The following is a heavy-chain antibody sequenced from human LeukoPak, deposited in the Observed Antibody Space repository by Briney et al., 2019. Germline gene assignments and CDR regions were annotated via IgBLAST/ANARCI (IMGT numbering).Heavy chain of an antibody. J-gene: IGHJ6*04. CDR2: FDPEDGET. CDR1: GYTFKGYF. CDR3: ARDSKGFSEVLDV. D-gene: IGHD3-3*01. V-gene: IGHV1-24*01. Sequence: ASVKVSCKASGYTFKGYFMHWVRQAPGQGLEWMGGFDPEDGETIYAQKFQGRVTMTEDTSTDTAYMELSSLRSEDTAVYYCARDSKGFSEVLDVWGKGTTVTVSS.